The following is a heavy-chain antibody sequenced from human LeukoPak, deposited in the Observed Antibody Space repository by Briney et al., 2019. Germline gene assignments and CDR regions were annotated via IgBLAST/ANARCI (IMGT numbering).Heavy chain of an antibody. J-gene: IGHJ3*02. CDR3: STGSGHAFDI. Sequence: GGSLRLSCAASGFTFSSYWMHWVRQVPGKGLVWVSRINSDGSSTSYADSVKGRFAISRDSAKNTLYVQMNSLRAEDTAVYYCSTGSGHAFDIWGRGTMVTVSS. V-gene: IGHV3-74*01. CDR2: INSDGSST. CDR1: GFTFSSYW. D-gene: IGHD3-10*01.